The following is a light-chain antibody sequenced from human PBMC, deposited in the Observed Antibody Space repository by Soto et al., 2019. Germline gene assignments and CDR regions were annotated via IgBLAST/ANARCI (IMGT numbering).Light chain of an antibody. CDR1: SSDVGTYDY. CDR3: SSYAGRSMYV. Sequence: QSVLTQPPSASGSPGQSVTFSCTGTSSDVGTYDYVSWCQQYPGRAPKLLIYGVTRRPSGVPDRFSGSKSGNTAALTVSGLQAEDEAYYYCSSYAGRSMYVFGNGTKVTV. V-gene: IGLV2-8*01. CDR2: GVT. J-gene: IGLJ1*01.